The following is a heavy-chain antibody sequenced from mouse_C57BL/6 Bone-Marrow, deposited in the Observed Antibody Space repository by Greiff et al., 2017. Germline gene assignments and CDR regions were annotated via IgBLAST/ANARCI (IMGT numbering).Heavy chain of an antibody. CDR1: GFSLTSYG. Sequence: QVQLKQSGPGLVQPSQSLSITCTVSGFSLTSYGVHWVRQPPGKGLEWLGVIWSGGSTDYNAAFISRLSISKDNSKSQVFFKMNSLQADDTAIYYCAKGDSNYAWFAYWGQGTLVTVSA. CDR3: AKGDSNYAWFAY. D-gene: IGHD2-5*01. CDR2: IWSGGST. J-gene: IGHJ3*01. V-gene: IGHV2-4*01.